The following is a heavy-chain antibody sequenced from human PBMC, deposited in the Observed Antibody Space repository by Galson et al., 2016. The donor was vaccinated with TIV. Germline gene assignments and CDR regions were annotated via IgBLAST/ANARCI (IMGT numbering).Heavy chain of an antibody. D-gene: IGHD2-2*01. J-gene: IGHJ5*02. CDR1: GFTVSSFT. V-gene: IGHV3-21*06. CDR2: INSIGNRQFDM. CDR3: TRKVAQCSGSICYTPWFDP. Sequence: SLRLSCAASGFTVSSFTMNWVRQAPGKGLEWVSSINSIGNRQFDMFYADSVKGRFTISRDYAKNSVYLQMDSLSGEDTAMYYCTRKVAQCSGSICYTPWFDPWGQGTLVIVSS.